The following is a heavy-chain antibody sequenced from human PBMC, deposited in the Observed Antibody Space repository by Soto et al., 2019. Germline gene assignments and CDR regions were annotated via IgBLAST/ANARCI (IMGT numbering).Heavy chain of an antibody. J-gene: IGHJ6*02. V-gene: IGHV1-3*01. Sequence: QVQLVQSGAEVKKPGASVKVSCKASGYTFTSYAMHWVRQAPGQRLEWMGWINAGNGNTKYSQKFQGRVTITRDTSASTAYMELSSLRSEDTAVYYCARGHPASSGWYVRAFENGTDVWGQGTTVTVSS. CDR1: GYTFTSYA. D-gene: IGHD6-19*01. CDR2: INAGNGNT. CDR3: ARGHPASSGWYVRAFENGTDV.